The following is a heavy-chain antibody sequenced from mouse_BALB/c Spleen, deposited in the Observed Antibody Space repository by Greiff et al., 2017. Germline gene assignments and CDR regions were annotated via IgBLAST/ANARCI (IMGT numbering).Heavy chain of an antibody. CDR2: ISSGGST. J-gene: IGHJ4*01. D-gene: IGHD2-14*01. V-gene: IGHV5-6-5*01. CDR1: GFTFSSYA. CDR3: ARAYYRYDEGAYYAMDY. Sequence: EVHLVESGGGLVKPGGSLKLSCAASGFTFSSYAMSWVRQTPEKRLEWVASISSGGSTYYPDSVKGRFTISRDNARNILYLQMSSLRSEDTAMYYCARAYYRYDEGAYYAMDYWGQGTSVTVSS.